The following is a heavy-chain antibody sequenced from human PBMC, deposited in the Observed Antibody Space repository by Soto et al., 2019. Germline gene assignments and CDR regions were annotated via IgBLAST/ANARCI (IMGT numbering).Heavy chain of an antibody. Sequence: SETLSLTCTVSGGSISSGDYYWSWIRQPPGKGLEWIGYIYYSGSTYYNPSLKSRVTISVDTSKNQFSLKLSSVTAADTAVYYCARFTTWQGGIDYWGQRTLVTVSS. V-gene: IGHV4-30-4*01. CDR1: GGSISSGDYY. CDR2: IYYSGST. J-gene: IGHJ4*02. CDR3: ARFTTWQGGIDY. D-gene: IGHD1-1*01.